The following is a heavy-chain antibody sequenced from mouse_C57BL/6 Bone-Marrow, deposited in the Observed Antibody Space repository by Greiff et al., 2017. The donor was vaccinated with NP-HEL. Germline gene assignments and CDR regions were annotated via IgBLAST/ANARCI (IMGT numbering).Heavy chain of an antibody. CDR1: GYTFTDYY. Sequence: EVQLQQSGPVLVKPGASVKMSCKASGYTFTDYYMNWVKQSHGKSLEWIGVINPYNGGTSYNQKFKGKATLTVDKSSSTAYMELNSLTSEDSAVYYCARGDGPRYAYWGQGTLVTVSA. D-gene: IGHD2-3*01. J-gene: IGHJ3*01. CDR2: INPYNGGT. V-gene: IGHV1-19*01. CDR3: ARGDGPRYAY.